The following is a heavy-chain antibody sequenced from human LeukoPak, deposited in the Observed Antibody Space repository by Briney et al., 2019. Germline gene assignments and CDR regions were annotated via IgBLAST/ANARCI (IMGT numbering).Heavy chain of an antibody. CDR2: IWYDGSNK. Sequence: PGGSLRLSCAASGFTFSSYGMHWVRQAPGKGLEWVAVIWYDGSNKYYADSAKGRFTISRDNSKNTLYLQMNSLRAEDTAVYYCARDYIPTAAAAGTYYYYGMDVWGQGTTVTVSS. CDR1: GFTFSSYG. D-gene: IGHD6-13*01. V-gene: IGHV3-33*01. CDR3: ARDYIPTAAAAGTYYYYGMDV. J-gene: IGHJ6*02.